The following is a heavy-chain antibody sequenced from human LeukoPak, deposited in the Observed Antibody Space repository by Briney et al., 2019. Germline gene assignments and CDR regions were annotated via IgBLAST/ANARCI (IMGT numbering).Heavy chain of an antibody. Sequence: GRSLRLSCAASGFTFSSYGMHWVRQAPGKGLEWVAVIWYDGSNKYYADSVKGRFTIFRDNSKNTLYLQMNSLRAEDTAVYYCAGVGYCSSTSCYQGWFDPWGQGTLVTVSS. J-gene: IGHJ5*02. CDR2: IWYDGSNK. CDR1: GFTFSSYG. D-gene: IGHD2-2*01. V-gene: IGHV3-33*01. CDR3: AGVGYCSSTSCYQGWFDP.